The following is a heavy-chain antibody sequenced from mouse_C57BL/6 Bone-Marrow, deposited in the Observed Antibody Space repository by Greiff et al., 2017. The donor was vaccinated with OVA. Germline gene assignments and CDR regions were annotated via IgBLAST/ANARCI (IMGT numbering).Heavy chain of an antibody. Sequence: EVQGVESGGGLVQPGGSMKLSCAASGFTFSDAWMDWVRQAPEKGLEWVADIRNKANNHAKYYAESVKGGFTIARDDSKSIVYLQMNSLRAEDTGIYYYTRKENDYWGQGTTLTVSS. J-gene: IGHJ2*01. V-gene: IGHV6-6*01. CDR3: TRKENDY. CDR2: IRNKANNHAK. CDR1: GFTFSDAW.